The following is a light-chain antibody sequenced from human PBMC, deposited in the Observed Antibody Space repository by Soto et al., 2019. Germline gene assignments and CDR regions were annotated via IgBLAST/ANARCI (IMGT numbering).Light chain of an antibody. CDR1: RAITSSF. CDR3: QQYNNWPPYT. J-gene: IGKJ2*01. CDR2: GAS. V-gene: IGKV3-20*01. Sequence: IVLTQSPGTLSLSPGDRATLSCRASRAITSSFLAWYQQKPGQAPRLLIYGASSRATGIPDRFSGSGSGTDFTLIISRLEPEDFAVYYCQQYNNWPPYTFGQGTKLEIK.